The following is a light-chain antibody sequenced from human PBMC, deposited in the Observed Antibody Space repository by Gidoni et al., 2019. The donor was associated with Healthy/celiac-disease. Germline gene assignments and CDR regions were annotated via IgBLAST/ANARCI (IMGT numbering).Light chain of an antibody. J-gene: IGKJ4*01. V-gene: IGKV3-15*01. Sequence: EIVMTQSTATVSVSPGERATLSCRASQSVSSNLAWYQQKPGQAPRLLIYGASTRATDIPVRFSGSGSGTEFTLTISSLQSEDFAVYYCQQYNNWPLTFGGGTKVEIK. CDR3: QQYNNWPLT. CDR2: GAS. CDR1: QSVSSN.